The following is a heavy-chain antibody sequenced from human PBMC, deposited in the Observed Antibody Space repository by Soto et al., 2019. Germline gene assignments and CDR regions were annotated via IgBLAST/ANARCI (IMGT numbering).Heavy chain of an antibody. J-gene: IGHJ6*02. CDR1: GYTFTSYG. D-gene: IGHD3-3*01. Sequence: GPVKVSCKASGYTFTSYGISWVRQAPGQGLEWMGWISAYNGNTNYAQKLQGRVTMTTDTSTSTAYIELRSLRSDDTAVYYCARDLYDFWSGYYTNLSYYYYGMDVWGQGTTVTVSS. V-gene: IGHV1-18*01. CDR3: ARDLYDFWSGYYTNLSYYYYGMDV. CDR2: ISAYNGNT.